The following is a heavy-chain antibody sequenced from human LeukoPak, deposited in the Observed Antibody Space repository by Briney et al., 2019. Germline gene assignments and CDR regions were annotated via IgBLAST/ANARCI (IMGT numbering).Heavy chain of an antibody. Sequence: GGSLRLSCSASGFTFSGYQMHWVRQAPGKGLEWVSIIYSGGSTYYTDSVRGRFIISSDISKNTLYLQRNSLRAEDTAVYYCARLGDCGRASCYAIDYWGQGTLVTVSS. CDR1: GFTFSGYQ. D-gene: IGHD2-2*01. J-gene: IGHJ4*02. CDR2: IYSGGST. V-gene: IGHV3-66*01. CDR3: ARLGDCGRASCYAIDY.